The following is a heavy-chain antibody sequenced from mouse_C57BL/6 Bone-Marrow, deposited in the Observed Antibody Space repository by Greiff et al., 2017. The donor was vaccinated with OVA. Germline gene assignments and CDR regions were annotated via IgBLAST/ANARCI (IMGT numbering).Heavy chain of an antibody. CDR2: IYPGSGGT. V-gene: IGHV1-54*01. J-gene: IGHJ4*01. CDR3: ANGGYSYAMDY. CDR1: GYAFTNYL. D-gene: IGHD2-3*01. Sequence: QVQLQQSGAELVRPGTSVKVSCKASGYAFTNYLIEWVKQRPGQGLEWIGVIYPGSGGTNYNEKFKGKATLTAEKSSSTAYMQLSSLTSEDSAVYFCANGGYSYAMDYWGQGTSVTVSS.